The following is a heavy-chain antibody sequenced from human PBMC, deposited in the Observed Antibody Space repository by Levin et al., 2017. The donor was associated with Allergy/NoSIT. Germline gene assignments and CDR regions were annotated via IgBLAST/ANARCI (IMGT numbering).Heavy chain of an antibody. Sequence: GGSLRLSCAASGFTFSSYAIHWVRQVPGKGLEWVAVISNDGSTKSYADSVKGRFTISRDNSKNTLYLQMNSLRAEDTAVYYCARRGGSWYYFDNCGQGTLVTVSS. J-gene: IGHJ4*02. D-gene: IGHD6-13*01. CDR3: ARRGGSWYYFDN. CDR1: GFTFSSYA. CDR2: ISNDGSTK. V-gene: IGHV3-30-3*01.